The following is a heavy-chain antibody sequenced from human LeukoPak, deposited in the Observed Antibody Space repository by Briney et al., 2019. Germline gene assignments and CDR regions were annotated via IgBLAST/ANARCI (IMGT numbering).Heavy chain of an antibody. D-gene: IGHD3-22*01. V-gene: IGHV3-7*01. J-gene: IGHJ3*01. CDR1: GFTFSSYC. CDR2: IKQDGSGT. CDR3: ARDPEDYYDSSAYYDGFDL. Sequence: GGSLRLSCAASGFTFSSYCMSWVRQAPGKGREWVANIKQDGSGTYYVDSVKGRFTISRDNAKNSLYLQMNSLRAEDTAVYYCARDPEDYYDSSAYYDGFDLWGQGTLVTVSS.